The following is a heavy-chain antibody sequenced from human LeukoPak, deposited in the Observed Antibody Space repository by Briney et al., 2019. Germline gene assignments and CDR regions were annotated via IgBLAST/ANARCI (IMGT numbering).Heavy chain of an antibody. V-gene: IGHV1-69*13. CDR2: IIPILGTA. J-gene: IGHJ4*02. CDR3: ASSPLLMTTVTTGIDY. CDR1: GGTFSSYS. D-gene: IGHD4-11*01. Sequence: SVKLSCKASGGTFSSYSISWVRQAPGQGLEWMGGIIPILGTANYAHKSQGRVTITADESTSTAYLELSSLRSEDTAVYYCASSPLLMTTVTTGIDYWGQGTLVTVSS.